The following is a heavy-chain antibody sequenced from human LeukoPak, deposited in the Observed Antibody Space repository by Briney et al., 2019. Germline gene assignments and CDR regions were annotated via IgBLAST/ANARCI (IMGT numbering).Heavy chain of an antibody. Sequence: SETLSLTCTVSGGSISSSSYYWGWIRQPPGKGLEWIGSIYYSGSTYYNPSLKSRVTISVDTSKNQFSLKLSSVTAADTAVYYCARQFGFRDFWSGYGNWFDPWGQGTLVTVPS. CDR1: GGSISSSSYY. CDR3: ARQFGFRDFWSGYGNWFDP. CDR2: IYYSGST. D-gene: IGHD3-3*01. V-gene: IGHV4-39*01. J-gene: IGHJ5*02.